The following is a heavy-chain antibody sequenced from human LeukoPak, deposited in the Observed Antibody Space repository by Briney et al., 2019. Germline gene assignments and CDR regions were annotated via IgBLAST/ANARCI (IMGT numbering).Heavy chain of an antibody. V-gene: IGHV4-34*01. J-gene: IGHJ2*01. CDR2: INHSGST. D-gene: IGHD3-9*01. Sequence: SETLSLTCAVYGGSFSGYYWSWIRQPPGKGLGWIGEINHSGSTNYNPSLKSRVTISVDTSKNQFSLKLSSVTAADTAVYYCAREDFDWLSLGDRNYWYFDLWGRGTLVTVSS. CDR3: AREDFDWLSLGDRNYWYFDL. CDR1: GGSFSGYY.